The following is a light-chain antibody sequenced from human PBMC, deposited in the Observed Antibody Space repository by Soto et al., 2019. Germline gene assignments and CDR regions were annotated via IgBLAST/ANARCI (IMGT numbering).Light chain of an antibody. J-gene: IGKJ1*01. CDR2: DAS. Sequence: DIQMTQSPSTLSASVGDRVTITCRASQSISSWLAWFQQKPGKAPKLLIYDASSLESGVPSSFSGSGSGTEFTLTISSLQPDDFATYYCRQYSSFSPGTFGQGTKVDI. CDR3: RQYSSFSPGT. V-gene: IGKV1-5*01. CDR1: QSISSW.